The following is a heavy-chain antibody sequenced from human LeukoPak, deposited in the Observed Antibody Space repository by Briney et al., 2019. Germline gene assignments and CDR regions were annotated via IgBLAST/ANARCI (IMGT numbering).Heavy chain of an antibody. Sequence: SETLSLTCTVSGGSISSHYWSWIRQPPGKGLEWIGYIYYSGSTNYNPSLKSRVTISVDTSKNQFSLKLSSVIAADTAVYYCARGKIAAAGTGIDYWGQGTLVTVSS. CDR2: IYYSGST. D-gene: IGHD6-13*01. CDR3: ARGKIAAAGTGIDY. V-gene: IGHV4-59*11. J-gene: IGHJ4*02. CDR1: GGSISSHY.